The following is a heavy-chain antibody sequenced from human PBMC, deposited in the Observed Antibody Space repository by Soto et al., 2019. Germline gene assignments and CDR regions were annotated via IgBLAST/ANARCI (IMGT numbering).Heavy chain of an antibody. CDR2: IYYSGNT. J-gene: IGHJ5*02. CDR1: GGSMNSYY. CDR3: ARLIGGDCFDP. Sequence: SETLSLTCTVSGGSMNSYYWSWIRQPPGKGLEWIGYIYYSGNTNYNSSLKSRVTMSVDASRNQVSLRLRSVTAADTAVYYCARLIGGDCFDPWGRGTLVNVSS. V-gene: IGHV4-59*08. D-gene: IGHD3-10*01.